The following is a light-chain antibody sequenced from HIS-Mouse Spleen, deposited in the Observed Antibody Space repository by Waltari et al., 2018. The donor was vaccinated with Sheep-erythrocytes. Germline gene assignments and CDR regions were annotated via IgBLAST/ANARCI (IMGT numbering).Light chain of an antibody. CDR2: DAS. Sequence: AIQLTQSPSSLSASVGDRVTITCRASQGISSALAWYQQKPGKAPKLLIYDASSLESGVPSRFSGSGSGTDFTLTISSLQPEDVATYYCQQFNSYLYTFGQATKLEIK. J-gene: IGKJ2*01. V-gene: IGKV1-13*02. CDR1: QGISSA. CDR3: QQFNSYLYT.